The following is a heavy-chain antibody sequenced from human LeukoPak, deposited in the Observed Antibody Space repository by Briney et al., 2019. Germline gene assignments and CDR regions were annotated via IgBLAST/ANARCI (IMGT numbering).Heavy chain of an antibody. V-gene: IGHV4-59*08. Sequence: PSETLSLTCTVSGGSISSYYWSWIRQPPGKGLEWIGYIYYSGSTNYNPSLKSRVTISVDTSKNQFTLKLSSVTAADTAVYYCARAGAYCGGDCYSSIVIFDYWGQGTLVTVS. CDR3: ARAGAYCGGDCYSSIVIFDY. CDR2: IYYSGST. J-gene: IGHJ4*02. D-gene: IGHD2-21*02. CDR1: GGSISSYY.